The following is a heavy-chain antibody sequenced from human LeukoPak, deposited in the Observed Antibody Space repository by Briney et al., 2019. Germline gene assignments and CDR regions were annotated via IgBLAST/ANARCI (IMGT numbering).Heavy chain of an antibody. CDR1: GYTFTSYA. J-gene: IGHJ3*02. V-gene: IGHV7-4-1*02. CDR3: AREILRFDI. Sequence: ASVKVSCKASGYTFTSYAMNWVRQAPGQGLEWMGWINTNTANPTYAQGFTGRFVFSLDTSVSTAYLQISNLMPEDTAKYYCAREILRFDIWGQGTMVIVSS. CDR2: INTNTANP.